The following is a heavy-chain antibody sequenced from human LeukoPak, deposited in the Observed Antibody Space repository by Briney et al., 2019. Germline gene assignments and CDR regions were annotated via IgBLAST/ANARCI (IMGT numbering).Heavy chain of an antibody. D-gene: IGHD3-10*01. CDR1: GFTFSSDA. V-gene: IGHV3-23*01. CDR3: AKDGNDYGSGSYYLRDYNYGMDV. CDR2: ISSSGGST. J-gene: IGHJ6*04. Sequence: PVRCLRLSCAASGFTFSSDAMSCVRQAPGKGLEWVSAISSSGGSTYYADSAKGGFTIPRDNSQNTLYLQMNSLRAEDTAVYYWAKDGNDYGSGSYYLRDYNYGMDVWGKGTTVTVSS.